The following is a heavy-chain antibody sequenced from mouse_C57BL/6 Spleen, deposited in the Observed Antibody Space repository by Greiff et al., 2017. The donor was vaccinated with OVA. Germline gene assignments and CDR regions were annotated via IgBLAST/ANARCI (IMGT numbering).Heavy chain of an antibody. Sequence: QVQLQQSGAELVRPGTSVKVSCKASGYAFTNYLIEWVKQRPGQGLEWIGVINPGSGGTNYNEKFKGKATLTADKSSSTAYMQLSSLTSEDSAVYFCARSRGTTYYFDYWGQGTTLTVSS. D-gene: IGHD2-14*01. J-gene: IGHJ2*01. CDR2: INPGSGGT. V-gene: IGHV1-54*01. CDR3: ARSRGTTYYFDY. CDR1: GYAFTNYL.